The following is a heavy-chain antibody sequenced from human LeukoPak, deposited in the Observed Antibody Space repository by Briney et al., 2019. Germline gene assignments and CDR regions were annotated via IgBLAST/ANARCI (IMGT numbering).Heavy chain of an antibody. Sequence: GRSLRLSCAASGFTFSNFALYWVRQAPGKGLEWVTVISSDGSYKYYADSVKGRFTISRHNSKNTMYLQMNSLRDEDTAVYYCARAPPDSWIDNWGQGTLVTVSS. V-gene: IGHV3-30*04. D-gene: IGHD6-13*01. CDR2: ISSDGSYK. J-gene: IGHJ4*02. CDR1: GFTFSNFA. CDR3: ARAPPDSWIDN.